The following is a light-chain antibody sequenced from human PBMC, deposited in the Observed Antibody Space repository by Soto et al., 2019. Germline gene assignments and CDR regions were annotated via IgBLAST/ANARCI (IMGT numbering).Light chain of an antibody. J-gene: IGKJ2*01. CDR3: QQYYTTPYT. CDR2: WAS. V-gene: IGKV4-1*01. CDR1: QSVLSSSNNRNY. Sequence: DIVMTQSPDSLAVSLGERATINCKSSQSVLSSSNNRNYLAWYQQKPGQPPKLLIYWASTRECGVPDRFSGSGSGTDFTLNISSLQAEDVAVYYCQQYYTTPYTFGQGTKLEIK.